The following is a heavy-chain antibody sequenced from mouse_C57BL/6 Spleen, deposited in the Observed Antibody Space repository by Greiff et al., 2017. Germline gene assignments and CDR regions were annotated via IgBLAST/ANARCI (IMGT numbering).Heavy chain of an antibody. CDR3: AKAAYYSNYRDWYFDV. CDR1: GYTFTSYW. V-gene: IGHV1-64*01. D-gene: IGHD2-5*01. CDR2: IHPNSGST. J-gene: IGHJ1*03. Sequence: QVQLQQPGAELVKPGASVKLSCKASGYTFTSYWMHWVKQRPGQGLEWIGMIHPNSGSTNYNEKFKSKATLTVDKSSSTAYMQLSSLTSEDSAVXDCAKAAYYSNYRDWYFDVWGTGTTVTVSS.